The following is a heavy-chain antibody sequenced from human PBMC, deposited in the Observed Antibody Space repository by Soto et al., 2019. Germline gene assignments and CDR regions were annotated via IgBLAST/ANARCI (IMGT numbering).Heavy chain of an antibody. CDR1: GYTFTSYG. CDR2: ISAYNGNT. CDR3: ARDPPDYGDLDY. Sequence: ASVKVSCKASGYTFTSYGISWVRQAPGQGLEWMGWISAYNGNTNNAQKLQGRVTITKDKSTSTAYMELRSLRSDDTAVYYCARDPPDYGDLDYWGQGTLVTVSS. J-gene: IGHJ4*02. V-gene: IGHV1-18*01. D-gene: IGHD4-17*01.